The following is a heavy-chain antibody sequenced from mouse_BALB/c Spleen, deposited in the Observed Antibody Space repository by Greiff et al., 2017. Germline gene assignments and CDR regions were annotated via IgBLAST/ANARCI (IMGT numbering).Heavy chain of an antibody. V-gene: IGHV2-9*02. CDR3: ARMITPYAMDY. J-gene: IGHJ4*01. CDR1: GFSLTSYG. Sequence: QVQLKESGPGLVAPSQSLSITCTVSGFSLTSYGVHWVRQPPGKGLEWLGVIWAGGSTNYNSALMSRLSISKDNSKSQVFLKMNSLQTDDTAMYYCARMITPYAMDYWGQGTSVTVSS. D-gene: IGHD2-4*01. CDR2: IWAGGST.